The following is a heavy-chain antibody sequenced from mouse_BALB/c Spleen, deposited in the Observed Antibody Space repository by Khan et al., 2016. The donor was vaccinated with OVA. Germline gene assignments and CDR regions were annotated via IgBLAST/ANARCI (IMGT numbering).Heavy chain of an antibody. J-gene: IGHJ4*01. D-gene: IGHD3-2*02. V-gene: IGHV1-7*01. CDR1: GYTFTNYW. CDR3: ARRLPPYYYAMDY. CDR2: INPSTIYT. Sequence: VQLKESGAELAKPGASVKMSCKASGYTFTNYWMHWVKQRPGQGLEWIGYINPSTIYTEYNQKFKDKATLTADKSSSTAYMQLRSLTSEDSAVYYCARRLPPYYYAMDYGGEGSSVTVAS.